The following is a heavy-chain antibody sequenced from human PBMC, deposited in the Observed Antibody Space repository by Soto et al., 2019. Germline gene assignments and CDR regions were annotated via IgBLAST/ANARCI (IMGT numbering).Heavy chain of an antibody. CDR1: GYRFSDYY. CDR2: MNPNSGDT. V-gene: IGHV1-2*02. J-gene: IGHJ6*03. Sequence: QVQLVQSGAEVKKPGASVTVSCKASGYRFSDYYLHWVRQAPGQGPEWMGWMNPNSGDTKYAQKFKGRVTMTRDTSVRTACRERNWLKSDDTAVYYGARESGGATATSDYYYFYMDVWGIGTTVTVSS. CDR3: ARESGGATATSDYYYFYMDV. D-gene: IGHD1-26*01.